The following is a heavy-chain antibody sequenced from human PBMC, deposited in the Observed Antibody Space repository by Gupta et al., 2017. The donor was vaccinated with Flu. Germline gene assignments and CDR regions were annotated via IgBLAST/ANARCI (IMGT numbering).Heavy chain of an antibody. CDR1: GGSFSGYY. V-gene: IGHV4-34*01. CDR2: INHSGST. J-gene: IGHJ4*02. Sequence: QVQLQQWGAGLLKPSETLSLTCAVYGGSFSGYYWSWIRQPPGKGLEWIGEINHSGSTNYNPSLKSRVTISVDTSKNQFSLKLSSVTAADTAVYYCARVVDARGCLNFDYWGQGTLVTVSS. D-gene: IGHD2-21*01. CDR3: ARVVDARGCLNFDY.